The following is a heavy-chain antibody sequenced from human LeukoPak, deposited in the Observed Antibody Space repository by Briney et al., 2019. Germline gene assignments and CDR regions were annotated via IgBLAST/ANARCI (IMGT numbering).Heavy chain of an antibody. V-gene: IGHV4-59*12. D-gene: IGHD3-3*01. CDR1: GGSISSYY. CDR3: ARARRDSGYYKVDY. Sequence: KPSETLSLTCTVSGGSISSYYWSWIRQPPGKGLEWIGYIYYSGSTNYNPSLKSRVTLSIDKSKNQFSLNLNSVTAADTAVYYCARARRDSGYYKVDYWGQGTLVTVSS. J-gene: IGHJ4*02. CDR2: IYYSGST.